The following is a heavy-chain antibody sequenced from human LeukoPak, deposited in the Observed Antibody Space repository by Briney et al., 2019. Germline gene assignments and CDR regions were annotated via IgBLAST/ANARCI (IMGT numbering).Heavy chain of an antibody. D-gene: IGHD3-10*01. Sequence: GESLRLSCVASGFSFTTYWMGWVRQAPGKGLEWVANINQDGTEKYYVDSVKGRFTISRDNAKNSLYLQLSSLRVEDMGVYYCARDGETAAPWALDLWGQGTVVSASS. CDR3: ARDGETAAPWALDL. CDR1: GFSFTTYW. CDR2: INQDGTEK. J-gene: IGHJ3*01. V-gene: IGHV3-7*01.